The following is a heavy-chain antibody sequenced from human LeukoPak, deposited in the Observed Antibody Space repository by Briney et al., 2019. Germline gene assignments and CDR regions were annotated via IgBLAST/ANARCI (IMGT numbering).Heavy chain of an antibody. J-gene: IGHJ4*02. CDR3: AKGGPLGYCTSTSCYTVLH. Sequence: PGGSLRLSCAASGFTVSSNYMSWVRQTPRKGLEWVSAISGSGGATYYADSVRGRFTISRDNSKNTLYLQMNSLRAEDTALYYCAKGGPLGYCTSTSCYTVLHWGQGTLVTVSS. D-gene: IGHD2-2*02. V-gene: IGHV3-23*01. CDR1: GFTVSSNY. CDR2: ISGSGGAT.